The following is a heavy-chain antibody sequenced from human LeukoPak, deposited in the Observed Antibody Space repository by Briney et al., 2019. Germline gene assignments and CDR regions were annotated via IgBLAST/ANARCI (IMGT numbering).Heavy chain of an antibody. Sequence: GGSLRLSCAASGFTFSSYEMNWVRQAPGKGLEWVSYISSSGSTIYYADSVKGRFTISRDNAKNSLYLQMNSLRAEDTAVYCCARATQDYGDYGGAFDIWGQGTMVTVSS. CDR1: GFTFSSYE. V-gene: IGHV3-48*03. D-gene: IGHD4-17*01. J-gene: IGHJ3*02. CDR2: ISSSGSTI. CDR3: ARATQDYGDYGGAFDI.